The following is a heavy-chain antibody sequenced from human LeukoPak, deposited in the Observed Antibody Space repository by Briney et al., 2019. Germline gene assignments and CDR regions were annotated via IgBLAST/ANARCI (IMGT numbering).Heavy chain of an antibody. J-gene: IGHJ6*02. Sequence: PWGSLRLSCTASGFPFGDYAMSWFRQAPGKGLEWVGFIRSKAYGGTTEYAASVKGRFTISRDDSKSIAYLQMNSLKTEDTAVYYCTRDFEGYCSGGSCYPPGWYYYYGMDVWGQGTTVTVSS. V-gene: IGHV3-49*03. D-gene: IGHD2-15*01. CDR1: GFPFGDYA. CDR3: TRDFEGYCSGGSCYPPGWYYYYGMDV. CDR2: IRSKAYGGTT.